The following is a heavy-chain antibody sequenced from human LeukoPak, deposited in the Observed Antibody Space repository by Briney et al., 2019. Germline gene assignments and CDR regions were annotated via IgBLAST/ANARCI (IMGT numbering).Heavy chain of an antibody. D-gene: IGHD5-18*01. J-gene: IGHJ4*02. CDR2: INHSGST. CDR1: GGSISSYY. Sequence: SETLSLTCTVSGGSISSYYWSWIRQPPGKGLGWIGEINHSGSTNYNPSLKSRVTISVDTSKNQFSLKLSSVTAADTAVYYCARGRRYSYGYYGYYFDYWGQGTLVTVSS. CDR3: ARGRRYSYGYYGYYFDY. V-gene: IGHV4-34*01.